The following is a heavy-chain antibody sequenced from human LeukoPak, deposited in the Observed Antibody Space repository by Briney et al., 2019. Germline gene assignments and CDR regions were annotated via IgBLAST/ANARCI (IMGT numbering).Heavy chain of an antibody. V-gene: IGHV1-18*04. CDR3: ARDRGYDSGTYDAFDI. D-gene: IGHD3-22*01. CDR2: ISAYNGNT. CDR1: GYTFTGYY. J-gene: IGHJ3*02. Sequence: GASVKVFCKASGYTFTGYYMHWVRQAPGQGLEWMGWISAYNGNTNYAQKLQGRVTMTTDTSTSTAYMELRSLRSDDTAVYYCARDRGYDSGTYDAFDIWGQGTMVTVSS.